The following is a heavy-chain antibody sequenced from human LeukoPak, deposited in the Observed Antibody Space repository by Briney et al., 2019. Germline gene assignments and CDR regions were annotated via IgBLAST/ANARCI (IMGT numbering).Heavy chain of an antibody. CDR2: ISYGVSNK. Sequence: GGSLRLSCAASGFTFSSYAMHWVRQAPGKGLEWVAVISYGVSNKYYADSVKGRFTISRDNSNNTLYLQMNTLRPEDTAVYYCTRRPGQYFDSWGQGTLVTVSS. V-gene: IGHV3-30-3*01. J-gene: IGHJ4*02. CDR3: TRRPGQYFDS. CDR1: GFTFSSYA.